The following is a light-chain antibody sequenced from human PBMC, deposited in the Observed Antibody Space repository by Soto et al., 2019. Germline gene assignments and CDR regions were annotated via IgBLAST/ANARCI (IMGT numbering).Light chain of an antibody. J-gene: IGLJ1*01. CDR1: SSNIGCNS. V-gene: IGLV1-51*01. Sequence: QSVMTQPPSVSAAPGQKVNISCSGSSSNIGCNSVSWYQQLPGTAPKLLIYDDNKRPSGIPDRFSGSKSGTSATLGITGFQTGDEADYYCGSWDSSLSAYVFGTGTKVTVL. CDR2: DDN. CDR3: GSWDSSLSAYV.